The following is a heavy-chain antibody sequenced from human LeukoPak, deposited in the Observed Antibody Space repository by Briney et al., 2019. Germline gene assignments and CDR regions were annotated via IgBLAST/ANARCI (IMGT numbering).Heavy chain of an antibody. D-gene: IGHD5-18*01. Sequence: GSLRLSCAASGLTFSDFWMHWVRQPPGKGLAWVALVKGDGRTTIYADSVKGRFTISRDNAKNTLYLQMNSLRADDSGVYYCATGHSYGYDYWGQGVLVTVSS. CDR1: GLTFSDFW. J-gene: IGHJ4*02. CDR3: ATGHSYGYDY. V-gene: IGHV3-74*01. CDR2: VKGDGRTT.